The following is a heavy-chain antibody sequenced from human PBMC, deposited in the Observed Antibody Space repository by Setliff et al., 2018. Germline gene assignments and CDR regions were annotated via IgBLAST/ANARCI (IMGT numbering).Heavy chain of an antibody. CDR1: GGSISNYY. J-gene: IGHJ6*04. Sequence: PSETLSLTCTVSGGSISNYYWSWFRQPPGKGLEWIGHIYTSGSTYYSPSLKSRVTISVDTSKNQFSLKLSSVTAADTAVYFCARSVDPDVWGKGTTVTVSS. CDR2: IYTSGST. CDR3: ARSVDPDV. V-gene: IGHV4-4*08.